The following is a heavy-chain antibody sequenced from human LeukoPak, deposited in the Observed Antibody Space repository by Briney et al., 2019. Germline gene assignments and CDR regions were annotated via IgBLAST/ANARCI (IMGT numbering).Heavy chain of an antibody. J-gene: IGHJ4*02. CDR2: INGYNGYT. V-gene: IGHV1-18*01. Sequence: ASVKVSCKASGYTFTDYGISWLRQAPGQGLEWMGWINGYNGYTNYGQNFQGRVTVTTDTSTNTAYMELRGLTFDDTAIYYCARDGGTYYYFDRWGQGNLVTVSS. CDR3: ARDGGTYYYFDR. D-gene: IGHD1-26*01. CDR1: GYTFTDYG.